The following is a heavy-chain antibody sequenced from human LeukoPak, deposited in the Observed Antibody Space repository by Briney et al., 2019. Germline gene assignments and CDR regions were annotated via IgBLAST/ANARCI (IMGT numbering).Heavy chain of an antibody. V-gene: IGHV3-30*02. D-gene: IGHD3-22*01. CDR2: IRYDGSNK. Sequence: GGSLRLSCAASGFTFSSYGMHWVRQAPGKGLEWVAFIRYDGSNKYYADSVKGRFTISRDNAKNSLYLQMNSLRAEDTAVYYCARLAASYYYDSSGYPYYSYYMDVWGKGTTVTISS. J-gene: IGHJ6*03. CDR1: GFTFSSYG. CDR3: ARLAASYYYDSSGYPYYSYYMDV.